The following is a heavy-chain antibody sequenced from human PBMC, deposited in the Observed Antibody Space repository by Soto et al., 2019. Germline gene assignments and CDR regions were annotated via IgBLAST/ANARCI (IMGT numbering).Heavy chain of an antibody. CDR2: ISAYNGNT. J-gene: IGHJ4*01. CDR1: GYTFTSYG. V-gene: IGHV1-18*01. Sequence: QVQLVQSGAEVKKPGASVKVSCKASGYTFTSYGISWVRQAPGQGLEWMGWISAYNGNTNYAQKLQGRVTMTTDKSTSTADMELRSLRSEATAVYYGARVRGVATYDDWGHGTLVTVS. D-gene: IGHD2-15*01. CDR3: ARVRGVATYDD.